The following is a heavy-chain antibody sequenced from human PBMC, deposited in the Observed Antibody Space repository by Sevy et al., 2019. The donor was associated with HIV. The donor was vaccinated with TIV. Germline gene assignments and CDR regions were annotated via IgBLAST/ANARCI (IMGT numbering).Heavy chain of an antibody. CDR1: GFAFSDYA. V-gene: IGHV3-30-3*01. J-gene: IGHJ3*02. CDR2: VSYDGSNT. CDR3: ARFPPQRAFDI. Sequence: GGSLRLSCEAFGFAFSDYATHWVRQVPGKGLEWLAVVSYDGSNTSYADSVKGRFTVSRDNSKNTLYLQMNSLRRDDTAVFYCARFPPQRAFDIWGQGTTVTVSS.